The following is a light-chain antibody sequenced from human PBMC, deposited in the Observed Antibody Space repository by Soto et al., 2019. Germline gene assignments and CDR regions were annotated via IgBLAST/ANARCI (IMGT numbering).Light chain of an antibody. J-gene: IGLJ3*02. CDR2: EVS. CDR1: SSDIGGFNY. Sequence: QSALTQPASVSGSPGQSITISCTGTSSDIGGFNYVSWYQQHPGTAPKLFIYEVSNRPSGISNRFSGSKSGNTASLTISGLQAEDEADYYCSSYTTTSTLGVFGGGTKVTVL. CDR3: SSYTTTSTLGV. V-gene: IGLV2-14*01.